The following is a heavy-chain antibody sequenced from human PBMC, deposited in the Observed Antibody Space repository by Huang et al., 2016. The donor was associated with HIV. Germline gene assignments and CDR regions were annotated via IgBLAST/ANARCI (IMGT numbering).Heavy chain of an antibody. CDR1: GFDFRSHD. CDR2: IGYEGKNK. V-gene: IGHV3-30*02. D-gene: IGHD3-10*01. Sequence: QLQLVESGGGVVQPGGSLRLSCVGSGFDFRSHDRHWVRQAPGKGLEWITFIGYEGKNKQYGYSVTGRFTITRDNSKNTLYLQMNSLRPEDTAVYYCAKEEAGRFGAFDIWGQGTMVTVSS. J-gene: IGHJ3*02. CDR3: AKEEAGRFGAFDI.